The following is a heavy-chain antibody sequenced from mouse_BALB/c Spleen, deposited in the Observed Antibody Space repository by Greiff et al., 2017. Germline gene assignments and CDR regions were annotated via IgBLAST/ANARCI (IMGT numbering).Heavy chain of an antibody. J-gene: IGHJ3*01. CDR1: GFTFSNYW. Sequence: DVKLQESGGGLVQPGGSMKLSCVASGFTFSNYWMNWVRQSPEKGLEWVAEIRLKSNNYATHYAESVKGRFTISRDDSKSSVYLQMNNLRAEDTGIYYCTSGYFAYWGQGTLVTVSA. CDR2: IRLKSNNYAT. D-gene: IGHD1-2*01. V-gene: IGHV6-6*02. CDR3: TSGYFAY.